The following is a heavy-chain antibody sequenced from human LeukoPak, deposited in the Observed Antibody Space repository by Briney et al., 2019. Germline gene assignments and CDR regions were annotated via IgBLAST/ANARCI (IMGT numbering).Heavy chain of an antibody. Sequence: ASVKVSCKVSGYTLTELSMHWVRQAPGKGLEWMGGFDPEDGETIYAQKFQGRVTMTEDTSTDTAYMEPSSLRSEDTAVYYCARAAMKRGSTYYFGMDVWGQGTTVTVSS. CDR3: ARAAMKRGSTYYFGMDV. J-gene: IGHJ6*02. V-gene: IGHV1-24*01. CDR2: FDPEDGET. D-gene: IGHD2-2*01. CDR1: GYTLTELS.